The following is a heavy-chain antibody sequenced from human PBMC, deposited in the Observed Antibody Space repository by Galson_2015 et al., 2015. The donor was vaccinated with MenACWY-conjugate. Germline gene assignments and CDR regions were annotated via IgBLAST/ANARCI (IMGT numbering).Heavy chain of an antibody. D-gene: IGHD2-2*01. CDR3: ARGYCSSTSCQYYMDV. CDR1: GHSYTNYA. Sequence: SVKVSCKASGHSYTNYAVHWARQAPGQRLEWMGWINTGNGDTKYPQKFQGRVTITRDTSASTAYMELSSLKSEDTAVYYCARGYCSSTSCQYYMDVWGKGTTVIVS. J-gene: IGHJ6*03. CDR2: INTGNGDT. V-gene: IGHV1-3*04.